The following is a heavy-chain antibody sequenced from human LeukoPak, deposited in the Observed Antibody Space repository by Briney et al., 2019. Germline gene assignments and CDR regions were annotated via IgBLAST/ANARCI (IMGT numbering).Heavy chain of an antibody. D-gene: IGHD1-1*01. Sequence: GGSLRLSCAASGFTFSSYWMHWVRHVPNQGLMWVSRINSDETISEYVDSVNGRFTISRDNAKNSLYLQVNSLRPEDMALYYCAKSLISGTAPLGIDYWGQGTLVTVSS. CDR2: INSDETIS. V-gene: IGHV3-74*01. J-gene: IGHJ4*02. CDR1: GFTFSSYW. CDR3: AKSLISGTAPLGIDY.